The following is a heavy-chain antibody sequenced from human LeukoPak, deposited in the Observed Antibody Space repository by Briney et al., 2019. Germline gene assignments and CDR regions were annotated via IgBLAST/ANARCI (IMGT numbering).Heavy chain of an antibody. V-gene: IGHV3-7*03. Sequence: GGSLRLSCAASGFTFSSYWMSWARQAPGKGLEWVANIKQEGSEKYYVDSAKGRFTISRDNAKNSLYLQMNSLRAEDTAVYYCARYIVVVVAATGDLDYWGQGTLVTVSS. CDR3: ARYIVVVVAATGDLDY. J-gene: IGHJ4*02. CDR2: IKQEGSEK. CDR1: GFTFSSYW. D-gene: IGHD2-15*01.